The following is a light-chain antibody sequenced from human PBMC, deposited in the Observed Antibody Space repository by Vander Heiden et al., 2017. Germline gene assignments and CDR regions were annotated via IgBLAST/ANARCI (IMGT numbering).Light chain of an antibody. CDR1: SSNIGAGYD. V-gene: IGLV1-40*01. Sequence: QSVLTQPPSVSGAPGPRVTISCTGNSSNIGAGYDVHWYQQLPGTAPKLLIYGNSNRPSGVPDRFSGSKSGTSASLAITGLQAEDEADYYCQSYDSSLSGSVFGGGTKLTVL. CDR3: QSYDSSLSGSV. J-gene: IGLJ2*01. CDR2: GNS.